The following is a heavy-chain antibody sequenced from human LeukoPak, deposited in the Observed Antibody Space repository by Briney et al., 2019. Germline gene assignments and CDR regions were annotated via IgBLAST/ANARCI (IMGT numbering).Heavy chain of an antibody. J-gene: IGHJ4*02. Sequence: PSETLSLTCAVYGGSFSGYYWSWIRQPPGKGLEWIGEINHSGSTNYNPSLKTRVTISVDTSKNQFSLKLSSVTAADTAVYYCARLLVYSGYGEIDYWGQGTLVTVSS. CDR2: INHSGST. D-gene: IGHD5-12*01. V-gene: IGHV4-34*01. CDR1: GGSFSGYY. CDR3: ARLLVYSGYGEIDY.